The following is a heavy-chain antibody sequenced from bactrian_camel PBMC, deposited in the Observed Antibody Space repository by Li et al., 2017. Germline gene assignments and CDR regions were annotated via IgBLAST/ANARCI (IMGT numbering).Heavy chain of an antibody. CDR3: AVDPYICPPDITAIQALGTNTY. CDR2: IRTGGGAD. V-gene: IGHV3S1*01. J-gene: IGHJ4*01. D-gene: IGHD3*01. Sequence: HVQLVESGGGSVQAGGSLTLSCAASGYTYGLTCMAWFRQAPGKGREGVALIRTGGGADYYADSVNGRFTISHNYAKNTYDLQMNNLKPEDTGMYYCAVDPYICPPDITAIQALGTNTYWGQGTQVTVS. CDR1: GYTYGLTC.